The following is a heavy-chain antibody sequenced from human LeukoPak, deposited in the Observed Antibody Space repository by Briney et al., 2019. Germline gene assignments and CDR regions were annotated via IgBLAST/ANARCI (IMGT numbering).Heavy chain of an antibody. CDR2: ISSSGSTI. CDR3: ARVRGSQTEGYYFDY. Sequence: GGSLRLSCAPSGFTLSDFYMSWTRQAPGKGLEWVSYISSSGSTIYYADAVKGRFTISRDNDNNSLYLQMNSLRAEDTDVYYCARVRGSQTEGYYFDYWGQGTLVTVSS. D-gene: IGHD1-26*01. V-gene: IGHV3-11*04. CDR1: GFTLSDFY. J-gene: IGHJ4*02.